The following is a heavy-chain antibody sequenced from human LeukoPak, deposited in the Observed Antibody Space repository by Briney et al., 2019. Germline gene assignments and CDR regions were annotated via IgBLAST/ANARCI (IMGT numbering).Heavy chain of an antibody. J-gene: IGHJ4*02. D-gene: IGHD2-2*01. Sequence: GGSLRLSCAASGFTVSSNYMSWVRQAPGKGLEWVSGIGGVGGSIYSTDSVKGRFTISRDNSKNTLYLQMNSLRVEDTAVYYCAVSVVTGAPRGYWGQGTLVTVSS. CDR2: IGGVGGSI. CDR1: GFTVSSNY. V-gene: IGHV3-23*01. CDR3: AVSVVTGAPRGY.